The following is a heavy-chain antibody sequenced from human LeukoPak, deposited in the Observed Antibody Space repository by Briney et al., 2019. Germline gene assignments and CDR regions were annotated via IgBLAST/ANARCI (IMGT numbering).Heavy chain of an antibody. CDR2: ISYDGSDK. D-gene: IGHD6-6*01. CDR1: GFTFRSHG. J-gene: IGHJ4*02. V-gene: IGHV3-30*18. CDR3: EKRVYSSSSFDS. Sequence: GGSLRLSCAASGFTFRSHGMHWVRQAPGKGLEWVAVISYDGSDKYYADSVKGRFTISRDISKNTLYLQMNSLRAEDTAVYYCEKRVYSSSSFDSWGQGTLVTVSS.